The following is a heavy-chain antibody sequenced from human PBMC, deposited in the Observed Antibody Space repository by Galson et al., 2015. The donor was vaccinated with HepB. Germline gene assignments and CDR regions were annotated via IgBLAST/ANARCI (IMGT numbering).Heavy chain of an antibody. V-gene: IGHV3-7*01. CDR2: IREDGSAM. Sequence: SLRLSCAASGFSFRTYWMSWVRQAPGKGLEWVAYIREDGSAMWYVDSVKGRFTISRGNAKASLYLQMKSLRAEDTAVYYCVQNAVWGQATTVTVSS. CDR3: VQNAV. J-gene: IGHJ6*02. CDR1: GFSFRTYW.